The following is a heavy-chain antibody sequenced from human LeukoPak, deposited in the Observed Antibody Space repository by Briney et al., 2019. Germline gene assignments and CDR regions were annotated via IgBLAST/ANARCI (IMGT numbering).Heavy chain of an antibody. J-gene: IGHJ4*02. CDR2: ISSSSSYI. CDR3: ATDRRRYYYDSSGYYSPYFDY. CDR1: GFTFSSYS. D-gene: IGHD3-22*01. Sequence: AGGSLRLSCAASGFTFSSYSMNWARQAPGKGLEWVSSISSSSSYIYYADSVEGRFTISRDNAKNSLYLQMNSLRAEDTAVYYCATDRRRYYYDSSGYYSPYFDYWGQGTLVTVSS. V-gene: IGHV3-21*01.